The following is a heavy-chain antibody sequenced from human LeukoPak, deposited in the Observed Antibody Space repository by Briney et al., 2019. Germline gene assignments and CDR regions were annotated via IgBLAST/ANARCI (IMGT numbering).Heavy chain of an antibody. Sequence: SETLSLTCTVSGGSISSHYWSWIRQPPGRGLEWIGYIYYSVNTNYNPSLKSRVSISVDTSKNQFSLNPSSVTSADTATYYCARDSSGHVSNYYMDVWGKVTTVTVSS. D-gene: IGHD3-3*01. CDR3: ARDSSGHVSNYYMDV. V-gene: IGHV4-59*11. J-gene: IGHJ6*03. CDR1: GGSISSHY. CDR2: IYYSVNT.